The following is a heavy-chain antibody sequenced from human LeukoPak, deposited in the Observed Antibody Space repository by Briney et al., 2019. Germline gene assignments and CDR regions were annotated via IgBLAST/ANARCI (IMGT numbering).Heavy chain of an antibody. J-gene: IGHJ2*01. D-gene: IGHD6-19*01. CDR2: INAGIGNT. CDR1: GYTFTNYA. CDR3: AGWGLAVAALYWYFDL. Sequence: ASVKVSCKASGYTFTNYAMHWVRLAPGQRLEWMGWINAGIGNTKYSQKFQGRLTITRDTSASTVYMELSSLRSEDTGVYYCAGWGLAVAALYWYFDLWGRGTLVTVSS. V-gene: IGHV1-3*01.